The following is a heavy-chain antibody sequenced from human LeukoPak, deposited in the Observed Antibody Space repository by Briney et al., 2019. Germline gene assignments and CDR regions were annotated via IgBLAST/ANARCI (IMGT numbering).Heavy chain of an antibody. J-gene: IGHJ4*02. CDR1: GFTFSSYA. D-gene: IGHD5-18*01. CDR3: AKFLDTTMVYYFDY. Sequence: GGSLRLSCAASGFTFSSYAMTWVRQAPGKGLEWVAAISGSGGSTLYADSVKGRFTISRDNSRNTLYLQMNSLRAEDTALYYCAKFLDTTMVYYFDYWGQGTLVTVSS. CDR2: ISGSGGST. V-gene: IGHV3-23*01.